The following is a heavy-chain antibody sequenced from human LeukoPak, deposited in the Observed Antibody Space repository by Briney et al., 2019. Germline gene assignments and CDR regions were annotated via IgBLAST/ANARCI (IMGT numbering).Heavy chain of an antibody. CDR1: GYTFTSYW. Sequence: ASVKVSCKASGYTFTSYWIQWVRQAPGQGLEWMGLINPDGGSTAYAHRFQGRVIMTRDTSTSTAYMDLSSLRSEDTAVYHCARAPRNSSTMLDYWGQGALVTVSS. D-gene: IGHD1-14*01. CDR2: INPDGGST. CDR3: ARAPRNSSTMLDY. V-gene: IGHV1-46*01. J-gene: IGHJ4*02.